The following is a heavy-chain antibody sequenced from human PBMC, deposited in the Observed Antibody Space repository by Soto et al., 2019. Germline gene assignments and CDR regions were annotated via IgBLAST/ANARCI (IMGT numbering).Heavy chain of an antibody. V-gene: IGHV3-23*01. CDR2: ISGGTGTT. J-gene: IGHJ3*02. CDR1: GITFSDYS. Sequence: GGSLRLSCAGSGITFSDYSINWVRQAPGKGLEWVSGISGGTGTTYYADSVKGRFTISRDNSKNTAYLQMNSLRAEDTALYYCATDLSAAFDISAQGTMVTVSS. CDR3: ATDLSAAFDI.